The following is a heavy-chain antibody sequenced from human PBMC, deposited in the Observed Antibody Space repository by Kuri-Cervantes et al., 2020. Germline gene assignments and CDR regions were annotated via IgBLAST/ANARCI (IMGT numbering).Heavy chain of an antibody. J-gene: IGHJ4*02. CDR1: GYTFTSYA. CDR3: ARRSSGWYHDY. CDR2: INASNGNT. D-gene: IGHD6-19*01. V-gene: IGHV1-3*01. Sequence: ASVNVSCKASGYTFTSYAMHWVRQAPGQRLEWMGWINASNGNTNYSQKFQVRVTIPRDTSASTAYMVLSKLRSEYTAVYYCARRSSGWYHDYWGQGTLVTVSS.